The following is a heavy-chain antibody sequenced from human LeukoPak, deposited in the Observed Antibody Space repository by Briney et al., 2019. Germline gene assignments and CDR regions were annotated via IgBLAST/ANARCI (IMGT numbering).Heavy chain of an antibody. CDR2: IRYDGSNK. D-gene: IGHD6-19*01. CDR3: AKDPVGFGDRKQWVDY. CDR1: GFTFSSYG. J-gene: IGHJ4*02. Sequence: GGSLRLSCAASGFTFSSYGMHWVRQAPGKGLEWVAFIRYDGSNKYYADSVKGRFTISRDNSKNTLYLQMNSLRAEDTAVYYCAKDPVGFGDRKQWVDYWGQGTLVTVSS. V-gene: IGHV3-30*02.